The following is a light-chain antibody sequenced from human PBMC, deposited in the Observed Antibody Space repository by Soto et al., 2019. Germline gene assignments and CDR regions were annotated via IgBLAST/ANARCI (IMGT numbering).Light chain of an antibody. V-gene: IGLV6-57*04. Sequence: NFMLTQPHSVSESPGKTVTISCSRSSGSIGSNSVQWYRQRPGSAPTIVIYVDDQRPSGVPNRFAGSIDRSSNSASLTISGLQTEDEADYYCQSYDTNIVVFGGGTKLTVL. CDR3: QSYDTNIVV. CDR2: VDD. CDR1: SGSIGSNS. J-gene: IGLJ2*01.